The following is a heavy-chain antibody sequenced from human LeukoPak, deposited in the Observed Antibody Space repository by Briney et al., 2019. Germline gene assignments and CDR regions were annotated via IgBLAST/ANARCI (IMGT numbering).Heavy chain of an antibody. D-gene: IGHD6-19*01. CDR2: IYYSGST. Sequence: SETLSLTCTVSGGSISSHYWTWIRQPPGRGLEWIGYIYYSGSTNYNPSLKSRVTISINTSKKQFSLKLSSVTAADTAVYYCARGLPSSGWPDWGQGTLVTVSS. V-gene: IGHV4-59*11. CDR1: GGSISSHY. CDR3: ARGLPSSGWPD. J-gene: IGHJ4*02.